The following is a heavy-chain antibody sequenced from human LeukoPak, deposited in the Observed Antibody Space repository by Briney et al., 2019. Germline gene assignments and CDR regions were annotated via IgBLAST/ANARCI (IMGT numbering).Heavy chain of an antibody. D-gene: IGHD2-15*01. Sequence: GASVKVSCKASGYTFTGYYMHWVRQAPGQGLEWMGWINPNSGGTNYAQKFQGRVTMTRDTSISTAYMELSRLRSDDTAVYYCARATDDCSGGSCYSYFDYWGQGTLVTVSS. V-gene: IGHV1-2*02. CDR2: INPNSGGT. CDR3: ARATDDCSGGSCYSYFDY. J-gene: IGHJ4*02. CDR1: GYTFTGYY.